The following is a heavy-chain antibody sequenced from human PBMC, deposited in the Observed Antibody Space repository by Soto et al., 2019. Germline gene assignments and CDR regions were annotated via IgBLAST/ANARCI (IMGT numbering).Heavy chain of an antibody. J-gene: IGHJ5*02. CDR3: ARDWTYGAAAGTSGFDP. D-gene: IGHD6-13*01. V-gene: IGHV6-1*01. CDR2: TYYRSKWYN. Sequence: SQTLSLTCAISGDSVSSNSAAWNWIRQSPSRGLEWLGRTYYRSKWYNDYAVSVKSRITINPDTSKNQFSLQLNSVTPEDTAVYYCARDWTYGAAAGTSGFDPWGQGTLVTVSS. CDR1: GDSVSSNSAA.